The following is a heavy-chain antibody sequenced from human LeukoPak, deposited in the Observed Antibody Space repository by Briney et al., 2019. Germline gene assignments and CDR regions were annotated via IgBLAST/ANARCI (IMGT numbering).Heavy chain of an antibody. D-gene: IGHD2-8*02. J-gene: IGHJ6*02. CDR3: AARTGTSGGMGV. Sequence: ASVKVSCKASGGTFSSYAISWVRQAPGQGLEWMGGIIPIFGTANYAQKFQGRVTITADESTSTAYMELSSLRSEDTAVYYCAARTGTSGGMGVWGQGTTVTVSS. CDR2: IIPIFGTA. CDR1: GGTFSSYA. V-gene: IGHV1-69*13.